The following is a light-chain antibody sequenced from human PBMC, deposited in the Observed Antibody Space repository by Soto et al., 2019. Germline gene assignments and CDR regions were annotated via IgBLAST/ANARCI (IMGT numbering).Light chain of an antibody. CDR3: QQANSFPLT. V-gene: IGKV1-6*01. J-gene: IGKJ4*01. CDR1: QGIKND. CDR2: AAS. Sequence: AIQMTQSPSSLSASVGARVTITCRASQGIKNDLGWYQQKPGKAPKLLIYAASSLQSGVTSKFSGSGSGTDFTLTISSLQPEDFATYYCQQANSFPLTFGGGTQVDIK.